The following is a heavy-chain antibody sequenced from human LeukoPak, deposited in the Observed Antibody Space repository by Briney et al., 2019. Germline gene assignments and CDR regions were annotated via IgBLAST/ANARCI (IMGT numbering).Heavy chain of an antibody. CDR1: GGTFSSYA. CDR2: MNPNSGDT. CDR3: GRRRIDCSDTGCYVDY. J-gene: IGHJ4*02. V-gene: IGHV1-2*02. D-gene: IGHD2-15*01. Sequence: ASVKVSCKASGGTFSSYAISWVRQAPGQGLEWMGWMNPNSGDTSYAQKFQGRVTMTRDTPISTAYMELSGLRSDDTAVYYCGRRRIDCSDTGCYVDYWGQGTLVTVSS.